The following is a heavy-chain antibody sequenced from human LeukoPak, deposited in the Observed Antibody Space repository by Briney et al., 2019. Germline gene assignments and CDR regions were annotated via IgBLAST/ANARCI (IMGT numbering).Heavy chain of an antibody. Sequence: GGSLRLSCAASKFTFSQYGMHWVRQAPGKGLEWVAVVFNDGSNQYYADSVKGRFTVSRDNSQNMLYLQMNSLRPEDTAVYYCANAAERGFDYSNSLQKWGQGTLVTVSS. D-gene: IGHD4-11*01. CDR1: KFTFSQYG. CDR3: ANAAERGFDYSNSLQK. CDR2: VFNDGSNQ. J-gene: IGHJ4*02. V-gene: IGHV3-33*03.